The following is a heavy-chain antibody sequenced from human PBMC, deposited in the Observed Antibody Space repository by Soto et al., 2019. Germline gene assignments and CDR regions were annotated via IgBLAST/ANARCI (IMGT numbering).Heavy chain of an antibody. CDR1: GYTFTSYG. V-gene: IGHV1-18*01. D-gene: IGHD6-13*01. J-gene: IGHJ4*02. CDR2: ISAYNGNT. Sequence: ASVKVSCKASGYTFTSYGISWVRQAPGQGLEWMGWISAYNGNTNYAQKLQGRVTMTTDTSTSTAYMELRSLRSDDTAVYYCARDSLIAAAGPSHFDYWGQGTLVTVS. CDR3: ARDSLIAAAGPSHFDY.